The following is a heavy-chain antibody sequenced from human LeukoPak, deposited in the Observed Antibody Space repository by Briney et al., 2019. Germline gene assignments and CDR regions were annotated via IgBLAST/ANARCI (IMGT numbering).Heavy chain of an antibody. CDR1: GFTVSGNY. CDR3: ARETYYYDSSGYEGAYYFDY. D-gene: IGHD3-22*01. V-gene: IGHV3-53*01. J-gene: IGHJ4*02. CDR2: IYSGGST. Sequence: GGSLRLSCAASGFTVSGNYMSWVRQAPGKGLEWVSVIYSGGSTYYADSVKGRFTISRDNSKNTLYLQMNSLRAEDTAVYYCARETYYYDSSGYEGAYYFDYWGQGTLVTVSS.